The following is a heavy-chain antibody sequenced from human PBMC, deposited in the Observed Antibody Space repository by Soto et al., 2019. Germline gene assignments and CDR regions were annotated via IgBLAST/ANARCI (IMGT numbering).Heavy chain of an antibody. D-gene: IGHD1-26*01. CDR1: GYTFINSD. CDR3: ARRPHCSGGICYYGLDN. V-gene: IGHV1-8*01. CDR2: MNPDSGHA. Sequence: ASVKVSCKASGYTFINSDINWVRQAPGQGLEWMGWMNPDSGHAAYAQKFQGRVTLTTSTSTSTVYMEMRSLGSEDTAVYYCARRPHCSGGICYYGLDNWGQGTLVTVSS. J-gene: IGHJ4*02.